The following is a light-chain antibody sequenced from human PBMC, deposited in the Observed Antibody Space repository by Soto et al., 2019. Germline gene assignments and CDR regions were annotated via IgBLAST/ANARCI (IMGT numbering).Light chain of an antibody. CDR3: SSYTSSTTRGIYV. V-gene: IGLV2-14*02. Sequence: QSALTQPASVSGSPGQSITMSCTGSRSDVGGYNLVSWYQQHPGKAPKLMIYEVSNRPSGVSNRFSGSKSGNTASLTISGLQAEDEADYYCSSYTSSTTRGIYVFGTGTKLTVL. CDR2: EVS. J-gene: IGLJ1*01. CDR1: RSDVGGYNL.